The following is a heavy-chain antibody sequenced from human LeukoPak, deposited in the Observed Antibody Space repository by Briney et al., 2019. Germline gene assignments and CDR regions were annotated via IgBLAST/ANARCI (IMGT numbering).Heavy chain of an antibody. Sequence: GESLKISCKGSGYSFTSYWISLVRQMPGKGLEWMGRIDPSDSYTNYSPSFQGHVTISADKSISTAYLQWSSLKASDAAMYYCARQLYSGYDPDYWGQGTLVTVSS. V-gene: IGHV5-10-1*01. J-gene: IGHJ4*02. CDR3: ARQLYSGYDPDY. CDR1: GYSFTSYW. D-gene: IGHD5-12*01. CDR2: IDPSDSYT.